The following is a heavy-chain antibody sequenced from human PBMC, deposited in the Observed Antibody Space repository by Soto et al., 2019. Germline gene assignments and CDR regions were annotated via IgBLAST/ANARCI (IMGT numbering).Heavy chain of an antibody. CDR2: ISGSGGST. J-gene: IGHJ4*02. V-gene: IGHV3-23*01. CDR3: AKDRGGEGYCSGTSCLPDY. CDR1: GFTFSSYA. Sequence: EVQLLESGGGLVQPGGSLRLSCAASGFTFSSYAMSWVRQAPGKGLEWVSAISGSGGSTYYADSVKGRFTISRDNSKNTLYLQMNRLRAEDTAVYYCAKDRGGEGYCSGTSCLPDYWGQGTLVTVSS. D-gene: IGHD2-2*01.